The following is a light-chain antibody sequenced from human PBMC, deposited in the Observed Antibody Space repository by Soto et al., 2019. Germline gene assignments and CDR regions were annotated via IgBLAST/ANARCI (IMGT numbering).Light chain of an antibody. CDR2: GAS. J-gene: IGKJ1*01. Sequence: EIVMTQSPATLSVSPGERATLSCRASQSVSSNLAWYQQKPGQAPRLLIYGASTRATGIPARFSGSGSGTXXXXTISSLQXEDFAVYYCQQYNNWPPWTFGQGTKVEIK. V-gene: IGKV3-15*01. CDR3: QQYNNWPPWT. CDR1: QSVSSN.